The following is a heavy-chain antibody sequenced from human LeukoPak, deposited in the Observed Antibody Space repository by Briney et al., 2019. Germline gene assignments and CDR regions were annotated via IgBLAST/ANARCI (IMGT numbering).Heavy chain of an antibody. CDR3: ARDRDSSGYFDY. J-gene: IGHJ4*02. CDR1: GFTFSDYY. CDR2: ISSSGSTI. Sequence: GGSLGLSCAASGFTFSDYYMSWIRQAPGKGLEWVSYISSSGSTIYYADSVKGRFTISRDNAKNSLYLQMNSLGAEDTAVYYCARDRDSSGYFDYWGQGTLVTVSS. D-gene: IGHD3-22*01. V-gene: IGHV3-11*01.